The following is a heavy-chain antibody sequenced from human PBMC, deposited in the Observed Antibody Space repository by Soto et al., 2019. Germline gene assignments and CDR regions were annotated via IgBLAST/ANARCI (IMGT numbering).Heavy chain of an antibody. CDR1: GYTFTGYY. Sequence: ASVKVSCKASGYTFTGYYMHWVRQAPGQGLEWMGWINPNSGGTNYAQKFQGRVTMTRDTSISTAYMELSRLRSDDTAVYYCARALLYYDILTGYEPYYYCGMDVRGQATTGTVYS. J-gene: IGHJ6*02. V-gene: IGHV1-2*02. CDR3: ARALLYYDILTGYEPYYYCGMDV. D-gene: IGHD3-9*01. CDR2: INPNSGGT.